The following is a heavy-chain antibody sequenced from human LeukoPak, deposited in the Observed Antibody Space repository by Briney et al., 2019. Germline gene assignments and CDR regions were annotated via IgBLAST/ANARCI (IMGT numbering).Heavy chain of an antibody. D-gene: IGHD3-9*01. CDR2: INAGNGNT. Sequence: ASVKVSCKASGYTFTSYGIHWVRQAPGQRLEWMGWINAGNGNTKYSQKFQGRVTITRDTSASTAYMELSSLRSEDTAVYYCARIDYDFLTGYFDYWGQGTLVTVSS. J-gene: IGHJ4*02. V-gene: IGHV1-3*01. CDR3: ARIDYDFLTGYFDY. CDR1: GYTFTSYG.